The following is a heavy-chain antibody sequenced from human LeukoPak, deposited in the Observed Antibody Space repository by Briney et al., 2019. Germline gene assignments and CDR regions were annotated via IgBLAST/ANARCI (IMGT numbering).Heavy chain of an antibody. CDR3: ARGYCTNGVCYQAFDY. V-gene: IGHV4-4*07. D-gene: IGHD2-8*01. Sequence: SETLSLTCTVSGGSISSYYWSWIRQPAGKGLEWIGRIYTSGSTNYNPSLKSRVTISVDTSKNQFSLKLSSVTAADTAVYYCARGYCTNGVCYQAFDYWGQGTLVTVSS. J-gene: IGHJ4*02. CDR2: IYTSGST. CDR1: GGSISSYY.